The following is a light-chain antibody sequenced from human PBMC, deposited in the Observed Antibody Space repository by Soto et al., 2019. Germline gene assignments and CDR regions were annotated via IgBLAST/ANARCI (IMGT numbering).Light chain of an antibody. CDR2: GAS. Sequence: EIVLTQSPATLSVSPGERVTLSCRASQSVSDNLAWYQQNPGQAPRLLIYGASIRATDIPARFSGSGSGTEFSLTISSLQSEDFAVYYCQQYNDWPLTFGGGTKVEIK. V-gene: IGKV3D-15*01. CDR1: QSVSDN. J-gene: IGKJ4*01. CDR3: QQYNDWPLT.